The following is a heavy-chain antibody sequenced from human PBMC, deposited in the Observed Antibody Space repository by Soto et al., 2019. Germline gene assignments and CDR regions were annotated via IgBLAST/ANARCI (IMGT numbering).Heavy chain of an antibody. D-gene: IGHD2-15*01. Sequence: PSETLSLTCTVSGGSISSSYWSWIRQPPGKGLEWLAYIYDDGSANYNPSLKSRATISLDMSKNQFSLKLTSVTAADTAVYYCASDKYCSGGSCRKNWFDPWGQGTLVTVS. CDR1: GGSISSSY. CDR3: ASDKYCSGGSCRKNWFDP. J-gene: IGHJ5*02. CDR2: IYDDGSA. V-gene: IGHV4-59*01.